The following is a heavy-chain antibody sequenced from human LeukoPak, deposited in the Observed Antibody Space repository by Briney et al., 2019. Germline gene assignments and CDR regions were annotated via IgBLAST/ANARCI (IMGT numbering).Heavy chain of an antibody. V-gene: IGHV4-39*07. CDR1: GGSISTNAYY. CDR3: ARAAAYYYYYMDV. J-gene: IGHJ6*03. D-gene: IGHD2-15*01. CDR2: IYHSGST. Sequence: SETLSLTCTVSGGSISTNAYYWGWIRQPPGKGLEWIGSIYHSGSTYYNPSLKSRVTISVDTSKNQFSLKLSSVTAADTAVYYCARAAAYYYYYMDVWGKGTTVTVSS.